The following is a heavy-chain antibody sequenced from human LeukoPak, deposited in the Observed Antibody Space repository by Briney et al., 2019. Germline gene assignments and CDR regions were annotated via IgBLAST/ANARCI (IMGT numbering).Heavy chain of an antibody. D-gene: IGHD2-2*02. CDR1: GFTFSSYA. V-gene: IGHV3-23*01. Sequence: GGFLRLSCAASGFTFSSYAMSWVRQAPGKGLEWVSAISGSGGSTYYADSVKGRITISRDNSKNTLYLQMNSLRGEDTAVYYCARTYCSSASCYRGFDYWGQGTLVTVSS. J-gene: IGHJ4*02. CDR2: ISGSGGST. CDR3: ARTYCSSASCYRGFDY.